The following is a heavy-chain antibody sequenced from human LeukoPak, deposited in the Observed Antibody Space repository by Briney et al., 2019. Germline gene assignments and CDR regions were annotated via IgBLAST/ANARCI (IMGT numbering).Heavy chain of an antibody. J-gene: IGHJ5*02. Sequence: ASVKVSCKASGYTFTDYYMHWVRQAPGQGLEWMGWINTNTGNPTYAQGFTGRFVFSLDTSVSTAYLRISSLKAEDTAVYYRASPGYCSGGSCWWFDPWGQGTLVTVSS. V-gene: IGHV7-4-1*02. CDR3: ASPGYCSGGSCWWFDP. D-gene: IGHD2-15*01. CDR2: INTNTGNP. CDR1: GYTFTDYY.